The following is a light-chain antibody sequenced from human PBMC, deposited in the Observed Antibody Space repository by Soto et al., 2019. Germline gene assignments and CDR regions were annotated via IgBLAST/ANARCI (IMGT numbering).Light chain of an antibody. J-gene: IGLJ1*01. CDR1: NIGSKI. CDR3: QVWDSSTANYV. V-gene: IGLV3-9*01. CDR2: RDS. Sequence: SYELTQPLSVSVALGQTAKITCGGNNIGSKIVQWYQQKPGQAPVLVIYRDSTRPSGIPERFSGSNSGNTATLTISRAQAGDEADYYCQVWDSSTANYVFGTGTKLTVL.